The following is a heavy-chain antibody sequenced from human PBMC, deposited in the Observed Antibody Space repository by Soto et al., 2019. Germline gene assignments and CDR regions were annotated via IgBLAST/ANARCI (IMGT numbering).Heavy chain of an antibody. J-gene: IGHJ5*02. Sequence: ASVKVSCKSSGYTFTGYYMHWVRQAPGQGLEWMGWINPNRGGTNYAQKFQGWVTMTRDTSISTAYMELSRLRSDDTAVYYCARGYSGYENWFDPWGQGTLVTVSS. D-gene: IGHD5-12*01. CDR2: INPNRGGT. CDR1: GYTFTGYY. V-gene: IGHV1-2*04. CDR3: ARGYSGYENWFDP.